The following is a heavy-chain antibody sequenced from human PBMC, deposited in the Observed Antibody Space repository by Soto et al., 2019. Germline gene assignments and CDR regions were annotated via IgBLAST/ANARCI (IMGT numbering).Heavy chain of an antibody. CDR2: MNPNSGGT. D-gene: IGHD6-6*01. CDR3: ARALNGSSLHYFDY. CDR1: GYTFTSYD. J-gene: IGHJ4*02. Sequence: ASVKVSCKASGYTFTSYDINWVRQATGQGLEWMGWMNPNSGGTNYAQKFQGWVTMTRDTSISTAYMELSRLRSDDTAVYYCARALNGSSLHYFDYWGQGTLVTVSS. V-gene: IGHV1-2*04.